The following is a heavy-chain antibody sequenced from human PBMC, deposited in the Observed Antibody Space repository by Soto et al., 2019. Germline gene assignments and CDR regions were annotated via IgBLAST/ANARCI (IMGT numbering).Heavy chain of an antibody. CDR3: SRDLVTNTRGVGGMDV. D-gene: IGHD1-26*01. J-gene: IGHJ6*02. V-gene: IGHV6-1*01. CDR2: TFYRSKWYN. Sequence: QVQLQQSGPGLVKPSKTLSLTCAISWDTVSSNTATWNWIRQSPSRGLEWLGRTFYRSKWYNDYAVSLTSRITIDPDTSKNQFSLQLKSVTPEDTAVYYCSRDLVTNTRGVGGMDVWGHGTKVTVSS. CDR1: WDTVSSNTAT.